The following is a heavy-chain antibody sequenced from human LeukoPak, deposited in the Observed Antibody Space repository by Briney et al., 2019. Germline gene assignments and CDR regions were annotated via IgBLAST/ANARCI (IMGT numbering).Heavy chain of an antibody. CDR3: ARLAAAGTHDAFDI. CDR1: GFTFSSYS. Sequence: GGSLRLSCAASGFTFSSYSMNWVRQAPGKGLEWVSSISSSSSYIYYADSVKGRFTISRDNAKNSLYLQMNSLRAEDTAVYYCARLAAAGTHDAFDIWGQGTMVTVSS. CDR2: ISSSSSYI. J-gene: IGHJ3*02. V-gene: IGHV3-21*01. D-gene: IGHD6-13*01.